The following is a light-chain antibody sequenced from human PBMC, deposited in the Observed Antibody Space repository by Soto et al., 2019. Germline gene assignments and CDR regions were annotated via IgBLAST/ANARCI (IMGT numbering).Light chain of an antibody. V-gene: IGKV3D-20*02. J-gene: IGKJ3*01. CDR3: QQRSSWPST. CDR2: GTS. CDR1: QSVTSNY. Sequence: EIVLTQSPGTLSLSPGERVTLSCRASQSVTSNYLAWYQQKPGQAPRLLIFGTSSRATDIPDRFIGSGSGTDFTLTISSLEPEDFAVYYCQQRSSWPSTFGPGTKVDIK.